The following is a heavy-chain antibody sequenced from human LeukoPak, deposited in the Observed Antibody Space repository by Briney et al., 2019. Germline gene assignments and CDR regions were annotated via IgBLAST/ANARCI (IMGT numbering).Heavy chain of an antibody. Sequence: ASVKVSCKGSGYTFTNFDINWVRQATGQGLEWMGWMNPKTGNTGSAQKLQGRVTITGNTSISTAYMELSSLRSEDTAVYYCVRIDYSNAFDIWGQGTMVTVSS. J-gene: IGHJ3*02. CDR3: VRIDYSNAFDI. CDR2: MNPKTGNT. V-gene: IGHV1-8*01. CDR1: GYTFTNFD. D-gene: IGHD4-11*01.